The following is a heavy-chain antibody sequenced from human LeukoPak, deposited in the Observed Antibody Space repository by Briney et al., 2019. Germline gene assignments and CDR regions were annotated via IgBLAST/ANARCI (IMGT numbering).Heavy chain of an antibody. CDR1: GYTLTELS. V-gene: IGHV1-24*01. CDR2: FDPEDGET. J-gene: IGHJ6*02. CDR3: ATRTAGAAGHYYYYYYGMDV. D-gene: IGHD6-13*01. Sequence: VSVKVSCKVSGYTLTELSMHWVRQAPGKGLEWMGGFDPEDGETIYAQKFQGRVTMTEDTSTDTAYMELSSLRSEDTAVYYCATRTAGAAGHYYYYYYGMDVWGQGTTVTVSS.